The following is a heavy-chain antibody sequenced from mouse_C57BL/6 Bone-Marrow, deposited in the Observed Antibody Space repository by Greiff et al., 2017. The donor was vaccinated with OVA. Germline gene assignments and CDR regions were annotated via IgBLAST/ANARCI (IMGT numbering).Heavy chain of an antibody. Sequence: VQLPESGAELARPGASVKLSCKASGYTFTSYGLSWVKQRTGQGLECIGDIYPRSGHTSSNEKFKGKATLTADKSSSPAYMELRSLTSEDSAVYYCAIDSSGYNYFDYWGQGTTLTVSS. V-gene: IGHV1-81*01. J-gene: IGHJ2*01. CDR3: AIDSSGYNYFDY. CDR1: GYTFTSYG. D-gene: IGHD3-2*02. CDR2: IYPRSGHT.